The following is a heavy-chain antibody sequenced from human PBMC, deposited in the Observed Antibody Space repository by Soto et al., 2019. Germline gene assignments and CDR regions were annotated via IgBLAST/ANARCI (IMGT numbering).Heavy chain of an antibody. Sequence: PGGSLRLSCAASSFTVSSTYMSWVRQAPGKGLEWLSIIYSSGDAYFADSVKGRFSMSRDNSKNTVYLQMTSLRAEDTAVYYCARGLVRAFFDSWGQGTLVTVSS. CDR1: SFTVSSTY. CDR2: IYSSGDA. CDR3: ARGLVRAFFDS. D-gene: IGHD3-10*01. V-gene: IGHV3-66*01. J-gene: IGHJ4*02.